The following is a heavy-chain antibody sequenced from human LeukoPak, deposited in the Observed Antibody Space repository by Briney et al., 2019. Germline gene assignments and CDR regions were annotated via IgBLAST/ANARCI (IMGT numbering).Heavy chain of an antibody. J-gene: IGHJ5*02. CDR1: GFPFGTYS. Sequence: GGFLRLSCAASGFPFGTYSMNWVRQAPGKGLEWVSSISSSPPYIFYADSVKGRFTISRDNAKNSLYLQMNSLTVEDTAIYYCARDSSSSCCPLDLWGQGTLVTVSS. D-gene: IGHD2-2*01. CDR2: ISSSPPYI. CDR3: ARDSSSSCCPLDL. V-gene: IGHV3-21*01.